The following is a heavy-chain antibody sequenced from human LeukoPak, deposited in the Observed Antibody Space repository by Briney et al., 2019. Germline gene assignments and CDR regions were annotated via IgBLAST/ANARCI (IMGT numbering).Heavy chain of an antibody. Sequence: GGSLRLSCAASGFMVGSYWMSWVRLVPGKGLGWVANIKQDGSEKYYVDSVKGRFAISKDNAKNSLYLQMDSLRVEDTAMYYCVRVSIAGSTIAFDVWGQGTMVTVSS. V-gene: IGHV3-7*01. CDR2: IKQDGSEK. D-gene: IGHD1-26*01. J-gene: IGHJ3*01. CDR1: GFMVGSYW. CDR3: VRVSIAGSTIAFDV.